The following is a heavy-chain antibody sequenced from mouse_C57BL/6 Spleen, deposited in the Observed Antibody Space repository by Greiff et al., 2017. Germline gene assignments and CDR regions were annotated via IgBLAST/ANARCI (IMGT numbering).Heavy chain of an antibody. Sequence: EVQLQQSGAELVRPGASVKLSCTASGFNIKDYYMHWVKQRPEQGLEWIGRIDPEDGDTEYAPQFQGKATMTADTSSNTAYLQLSSLTSEDTAVYYCTFYDGYYGFAYWGQGTLVTVSA. J-gene: IGHJ3*01. V-gene: IGHV14-1*01. CDR3: TFYDGYYGFAY. CDR2: IDPEDGDT. CDR1: GFNIKDYY. D-gene: IGHD2-3*01.